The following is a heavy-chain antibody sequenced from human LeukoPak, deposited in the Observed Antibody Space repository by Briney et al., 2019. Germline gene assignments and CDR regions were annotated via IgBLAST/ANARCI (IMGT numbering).Heavy chain of an antibody. CDR2: ISAYNGNT. D-gene: IGHD1-26*01. Sequence: GASVKVSCKASGYTFTSYGISWVRQAPGQGLEWMGWISAYNGNTNYAQKLQGRVTMTTDTSTSTAYMELRSLRSDDTAVYYCARRPVVVGLYYYYYMDVWGKGTTVTISS. CDR1: GYTFTSYG. V-gene: IGHV1-18*01. CDR3: ARRPVVVGLYYYYYMDV. J-gene: IGHJ6*03.